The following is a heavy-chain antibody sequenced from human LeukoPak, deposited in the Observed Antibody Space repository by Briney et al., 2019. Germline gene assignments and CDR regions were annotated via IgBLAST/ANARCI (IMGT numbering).Heavy chain of an antibody. CDR1: GFTFSSYG. Sequence: GGSLRLSCAASGFTFSSYGMHWVRQAPGKGLEWVAFIRYDGSNKYYADSVKGRFTISRDNSKNTLYLQMNSLRAEDTVVYYCAKEITYYYDSSGFDYWGQGTLVTVSS. D-gene: IGHD3-22*01. J-gene: IGHJ4*02. CDR3: AKEITYYYDSSGFDY. CDR2: IRYDGSNK. V-gene: IGHV3-30*02.